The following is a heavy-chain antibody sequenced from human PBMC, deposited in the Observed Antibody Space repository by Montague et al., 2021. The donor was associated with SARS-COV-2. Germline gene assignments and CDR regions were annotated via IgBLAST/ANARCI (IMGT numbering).Heavy chain of an antibody. CDR2: IYYSGST. Sequence: SETLSLTCTVSGGSITTTSHYWGWIRQPPGKGLEWIGYIYYSGSTIYNPSLKSRVTISIDTSKNQFSLKLNSVTAADTAVYCCAGRPTPSYSSGWYLFYYAMDVWGQGTTVTVSS. J-gene: IGHJ6*02. CDR1: GGSITTTSHY. CDR3: AGRPTPSYSSGWYLFYYAMDV. D-gene: IGHD6-19*01. V-gene: IGHV4-61*05.